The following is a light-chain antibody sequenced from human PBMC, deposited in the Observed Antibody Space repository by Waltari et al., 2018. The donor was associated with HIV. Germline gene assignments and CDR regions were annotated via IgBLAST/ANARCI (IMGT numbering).Light chain of an antibody. J-gene: IGLJ3*02. CDR2: GVR. Sequence: QSALTQPASVSGSPGQSITISCTGTIRDVGNYNLVSWYQQHPGNAPKVLIYGVRQRPSGVSDRFSGSKSGNTASLTISGLQAEDEAHYYCCSYAGSSTLVFGGGTKLTVL. V-gene: IGLV2-23*02. CDR1: IRDVGNYNL. CDR3: CSYAGSSTLV.